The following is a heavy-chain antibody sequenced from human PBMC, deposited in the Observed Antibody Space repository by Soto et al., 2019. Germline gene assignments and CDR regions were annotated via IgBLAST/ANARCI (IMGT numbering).Heavy chain of an antibody. CDR1: GFTFSSYA. Sequence: VGSLRLSCAASGFTFSSYAMSWVRQAPGKGLEWVSAISGSGGSTYYADSVKGRFTISRDNSKNTLYLQMNSLRAEDTAVYYCAKDPPASYDSSGYYPYWGQGTLVTVSS. CDR2: ISGSGGST. J-gene: IGHJ4*02. D-gene: IGHD3-22*01. V-gene: IGHV3-23*01. CDR3: AKDPPASYDSSGYYPY.